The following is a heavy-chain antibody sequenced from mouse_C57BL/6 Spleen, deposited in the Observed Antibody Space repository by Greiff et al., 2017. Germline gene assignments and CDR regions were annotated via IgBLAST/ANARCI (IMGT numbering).Heavy chain of an antibody. CDR1: GYTFTSYW. D-gene: IGHD1-1*01. V-gene: IGHV1-69*01. Sequence: VQLQQPGAELVMPGASVKLSCKASGYTFTSYWMHWVKQRPGQGLEWIGEIDPSDSYTNYNQKFKGKAKLTVDKSSSTAYMQLSSLTSEDSAVYYCARGGLRGWYFDVWGTGTTVTVSS. J-gene: IGHJ1*03. CDR3: ARGGLRGWYFDV. CDR2: IDPSDSYT.